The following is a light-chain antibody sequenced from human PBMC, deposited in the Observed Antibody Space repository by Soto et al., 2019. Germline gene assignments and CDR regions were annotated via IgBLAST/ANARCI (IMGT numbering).Light chain of an antibody. Sequence: EIVMAQSPATLSVSPGERATLSCRASQSVRGNLAWYQQKPGQSPRLLIYGASSRATGIPARFSGSGSGTEFTLTISSLQSEDFAVYYCQQYGSSPLISFGQGTRLEIK. CDR2: GAS. CDR1: QSVRGN. J-gene: IGKJ5*01. V-gene: IGKV3-15*01. CDR3: QQYGSSPLIS.